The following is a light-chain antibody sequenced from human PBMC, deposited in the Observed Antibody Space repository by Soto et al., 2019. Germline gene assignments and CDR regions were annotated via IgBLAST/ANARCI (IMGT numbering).Light chain of an antibody. CDR1: SSDVGADNY. CDR3: CSYAGSYTYVV. CDR2: GVT. V-gene: IGLV2-11*01. J-gene: IGLJ2*01. Sequence: QSVLTQPRSVSGSPGQSVTISCTGTSSDVGADNYVSWYQQHPGKAPKLMIYGVTQRPSGVPDRFSGSKSGNTASLTISGLQAEDEADYYCCSYAGSYTYVVFGGGTKVTVL.